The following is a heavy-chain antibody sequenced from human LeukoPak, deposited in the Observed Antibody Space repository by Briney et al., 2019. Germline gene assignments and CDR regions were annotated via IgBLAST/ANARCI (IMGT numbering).Heavy chain of an antibody. Sequence: ASVKVSCKASGYTFTSYGISWVRQAPGQGLEWMGWISAYNGNTNYAQKLRGRVTMTTDTSTSTAYMELRSLRSDDTAVYYCARAGTPRLPGSPSDYWGQGTLVTVSS. CDR1: GYTFTSYG. V-gene: IGHV1-18*01. CDR2: ISAYNGNT. CDR3: ARAGTPRLPGSPSDY. J-gene: IGHJ4*02. D-gene: IGHD3-10*01.